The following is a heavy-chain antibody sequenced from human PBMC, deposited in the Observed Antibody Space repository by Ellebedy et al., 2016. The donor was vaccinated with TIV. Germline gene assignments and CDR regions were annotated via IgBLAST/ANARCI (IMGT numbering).Heavy chain of an antibody. CDR1: GFTFSSYS. CDR2: ISSSSTYT. J-gene: IGHJ3*02. V-gene: IGHV3-21*05. CDR3: ARDETVNSGSDNYSPDAFDI. Sequence: GESLKISCAASGFTFSSYSMNWVRQAPGKGLEWVSYISSSSTYTNYADSVKGRFTISRDNAKNSLYLQMNGLRGEDTAVYYCARDETVNSGSDNYSPDAFDIWGQGTTVTVST. D-gene: IGHD3-10*01.